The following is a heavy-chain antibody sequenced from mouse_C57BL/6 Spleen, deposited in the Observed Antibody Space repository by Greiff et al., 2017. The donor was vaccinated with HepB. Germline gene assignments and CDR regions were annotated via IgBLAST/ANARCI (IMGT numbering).Heavy chain of an antibody. D-gene: IGHD3-3*01. Sequence: EVQRVESGPVLVKPGASVKMSCKASGYTFTDYYMNWVKQSHGKSLEWIGVINPYNGGTSYNQKFKGKATLTVDKSSSTAYMELNSLTSEDSAVYFCAREGDLYAMDYWGQGTSVTVSS. CDR1: GYTFTDYY. CDR2: INPYNGGT. CDR3: AREGDLYAMDY. V-gene: IGHV1-19*01. J-gene: IGHJ4*01.